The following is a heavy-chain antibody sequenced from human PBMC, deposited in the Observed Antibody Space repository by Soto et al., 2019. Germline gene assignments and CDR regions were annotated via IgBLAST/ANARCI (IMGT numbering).Heavy chain of an antibody. CDR1: GFTFSSYG. V-gene: IGHV3-30*18. Sequence: GGSLRLSCAASGFTFSSYGMHWVRQAPGKGLEWVAVISYDGSNKYYADSVKGRFTISRDNPKNTLYLQMNSLRAEDTAVYYCAKDSADTAMVTPTDFDYWGQGTLVTVSS. D-gene: IGHD5-18*01. CDR3: AKDSADTAMVTPTDFDY. CDR2: ISYDGSNK. J-gene: IGHJ4*02.